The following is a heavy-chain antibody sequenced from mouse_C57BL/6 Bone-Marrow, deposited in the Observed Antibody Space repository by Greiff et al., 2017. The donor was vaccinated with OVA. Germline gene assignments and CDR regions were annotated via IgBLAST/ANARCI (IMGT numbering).Heavy chain of an antibody. D-gene: IGHD1-1*02. CDR3: ARGEFTMSSHWYFDV. J-gene: IGHJ1*03. CDR2: ILPSIGRT. V-gene: IGHV15-2*01. CDR1: DSEVFPIAY. Sequence: VQLQQSGSELRSPGSSVKLSCKDFDSEVFPIAYMSWVRQKPGHGFEWIGGILPSIGRTIYGEKFEDKATLDADTLSNTAYLELNSLTSEDSAIYDCARGEFTMSSHWYFDVWGTGTTVTVSS.